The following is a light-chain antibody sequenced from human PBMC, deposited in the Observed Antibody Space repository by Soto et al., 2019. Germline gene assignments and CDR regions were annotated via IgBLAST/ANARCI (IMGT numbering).Light chain of an antibody. Sequence: DIVLTQSPGTLSFSPWEIASLSCSATESVVSNYLAWYQLKPGQAPRLLIYDASSRATGIPDRFSGSGSGTDFTLTISRLEPEDFAVYYCQQYGSIPWTFGEGTKVDIK. J-gene: IGKJ1*01. CDR2: DAS. V-gene: IGKV3-20*01. CDR3: QQYGSIPWT. CDR1: ESVVSNY.